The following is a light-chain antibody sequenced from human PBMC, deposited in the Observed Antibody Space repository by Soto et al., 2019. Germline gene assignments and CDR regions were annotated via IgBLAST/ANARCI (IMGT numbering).Light chain of an antibody. CDR2: DAS. V-gene: IGKV3-11*01. J-gene: IGKJ4*01. CDR1: QSVSSY. CDR3: QQRSNWQLT. Sequence: EIVLTQSPATLSLSPGERATLSCRASQSVSSYLAWYQQKPGQAPRLLIYDASNRATGIPARFSGIGSGTDFTLTISSLEPEDFAVYYCQQRSNWQLTFGGGTKVEI.